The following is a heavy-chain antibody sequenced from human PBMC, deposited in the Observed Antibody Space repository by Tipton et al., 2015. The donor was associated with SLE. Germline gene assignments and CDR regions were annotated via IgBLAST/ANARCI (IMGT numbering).Heavy chain of an antibody. CDR3: VIGIWGPIDC. CDR1: GGSISSSSYY. V-gene: IGHV4-39*07. J-gene: IGHJ4*02. CDR2: IYYSGST. D-gene: IGHD7-27*01. Sequence: TLSLTCTVSGGSISSSSYYWGWIRQPPGKGLEWIGSIYYSGSTYYNPSLKSRVTISVDTSKNQFSLKLSSVTAADTAVYYCVIGIWGPIDCWGQGPLVAVSS.